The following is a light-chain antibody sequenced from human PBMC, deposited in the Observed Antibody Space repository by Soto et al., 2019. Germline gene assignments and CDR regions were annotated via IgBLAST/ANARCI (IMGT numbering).Light chain of an antibody. J-gene: IGKJ5*01. Sequence: IHMTHSPASLSASLLYRVTITFLASQSISRWLAWYQQKPGKAPKLLIYDASNLETGVPSRFSGSGSGTDFTFTISSLQPEDIATYYCQQYDNLPITFGQGTRLENK. CDR1: QSISRW. CDR2: DAS. CDR3: QQYDNLPIT. V-gene: IGKV1-33*01.